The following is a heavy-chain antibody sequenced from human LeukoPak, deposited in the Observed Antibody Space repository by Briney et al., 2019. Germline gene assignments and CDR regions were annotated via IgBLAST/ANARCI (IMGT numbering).Heavy chain of an antibody. J-gene: IGHJ4*02. D-gene: IGHD2-2*03. V-gene: IGHV3-30*03. CDR3: ASMDYFDY. Sequence: GGSLRLSCAASGFTFSSYGMHWVRQAPGKGLEWVAVMSYDGSNKYYADSVKGRFTISRDNSKNTLYLQMNSLRAEDTAVYYCASMDYFDYWGQGTLVTVSS. CDR2: MSYDGSNK. CDR1: GFTFSSYG.